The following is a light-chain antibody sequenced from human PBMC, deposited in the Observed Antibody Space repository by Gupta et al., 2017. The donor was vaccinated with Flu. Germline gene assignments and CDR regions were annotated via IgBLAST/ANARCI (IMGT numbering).Light chain of an antibody. V-gene: IGKV3-20*01. CDR3: QQDGSSPLT. CDR1: QSVSRRY. Sequence: EIVSTQSPGTLPLSPGERATLSCRASQSVSRRYLAGYQKKPAQAPRLLVYGASSTPTGLPDRFSGIASRTDFTLTISRLVPEYFAVYYCQQDGSSPLTFGGGTKVEIK. CDR2: GAS. J-gene: IGKJ4*01.